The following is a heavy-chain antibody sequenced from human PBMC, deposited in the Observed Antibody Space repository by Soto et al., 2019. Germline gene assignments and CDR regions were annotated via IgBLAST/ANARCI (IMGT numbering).Heavy chain of an antibody. D-gene: IGHD6-13*01. CDR2: INPNSGGT. CDR3: ARVRAKIAAAGLYYYYGMDV. V-gene: IGHV1-2*02. J-gene: IGHJ6*02. CDR1: GYTFTGYY. Sequence: ASVKFSCKASGYTFTGYYMHWVRQAPGQGLEWMGWINPNSGGTNYAQKFQGRVTMTRDTSISTAYMELSRLRSDDTAVYYCARVRAKIAAAGLYYYYGMDVWGQGTTVTVSS.